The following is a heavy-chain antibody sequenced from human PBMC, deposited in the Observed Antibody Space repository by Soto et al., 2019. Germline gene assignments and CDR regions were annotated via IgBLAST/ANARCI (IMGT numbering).Heavy chain of an antibody. CDR1: GFTFGDSY. J-gene: IGHJ5*02. CDR2: ISPGSRYP. V-gene: IGHV3-11*06. D-gene: IGHD2-15*01. CDR3: VRGGGGGLFDP. Sequence: PGGSLRLSCPVSGFTFGDSYMSWIRQAPGKGLEWLSYISPGSRYPAYADSVKGRFTISRDNAKRSLYLQMMSLTAEDTAIYYCVRGGGGGLFDPWGQGTMVTVSS.